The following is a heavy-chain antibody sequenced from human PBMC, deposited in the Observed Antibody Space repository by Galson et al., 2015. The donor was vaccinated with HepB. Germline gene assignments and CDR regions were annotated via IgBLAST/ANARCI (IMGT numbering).Heavy chain of an antibody. Sequence: SLRLSCAASGFTFSSYSMNWVRQDPGKGLEWVSYISSSSSTIYYADSVKGRFTISRDNAKNSLYLQMNSLRDEDTAVYYCARCLSYGDYVWSFEVDCLHYYYGMDVWGQGTTVTVSS. D-gene: IGHD4-17*01. J-gene: IGHJ6*02. CDR2: ISSSSSTI. V-gene: IGHV3-48*02. CDR1: GFTFSSYS. CDR3: ARCLSYGDYVWSFEVDCLHYYYGMDV.